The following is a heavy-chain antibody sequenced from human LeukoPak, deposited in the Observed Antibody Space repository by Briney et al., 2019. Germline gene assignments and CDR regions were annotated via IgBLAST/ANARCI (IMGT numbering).Heavy chain of an antibody. J-gene: IGHJ3*02. CDR2: INHSGST. Sequence: PSETLSLTCAVYGGSFSGYYWSWIRQPPGKGLEWIGEINHSGSTNYNPSLKSRVTISVDTSKNQFSLKLSSVTAADTAVYYCAGYYYDSSGYYGNAFDIWGQGTMVTVSS. V-gene: IGHV4-34*01. CDR3: AGYYYDSSGYYGNAFDI. CDR1: GGSFSGYY. D-gene: IGHD3-22*01.